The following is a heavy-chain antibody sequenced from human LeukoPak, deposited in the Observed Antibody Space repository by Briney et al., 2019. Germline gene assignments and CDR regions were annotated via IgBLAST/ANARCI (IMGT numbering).Heavy chain of an antibody. Sequence: ASETLSLTCTVSGDSISSGSYYWSWIRQPAGKGLEWTGRIYTSGSTNYNPSLKSRVTISVDTSKNQFSLELSSVTAADTAVYYCARDDYSNNNWFDPWGQGTLVTVSS. V-gene: IGHV4-61*02. CDR2: IYTSGST. CDR3: ARDDYSNNNWFDP. D-gene: IGHD4-11*01. CDR1: GDSISSGSYY. J-gene: IGHJ5*02.